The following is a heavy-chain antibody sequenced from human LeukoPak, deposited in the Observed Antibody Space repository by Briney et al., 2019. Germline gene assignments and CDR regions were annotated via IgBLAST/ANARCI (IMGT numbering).Heavy chain of an antibody. CDR2: IFYSGTT. V-gene: IGHV4-61*05. CDR1: GGSISSSSYY. Sequence: KASETLSLTCTVSGGSISSSSYYWGWIRQPPGKGLEWIGFIFYSGTTNYNPSLKSRVTISVDTSKNQFSLKLSSVTAADTAVYYCARGGWNKFDYWGQGTLVTVSS. CDR3: ARGGWNKFDY. J-gene: IGHJ4*02. D-gene: IGHD2-15*01.